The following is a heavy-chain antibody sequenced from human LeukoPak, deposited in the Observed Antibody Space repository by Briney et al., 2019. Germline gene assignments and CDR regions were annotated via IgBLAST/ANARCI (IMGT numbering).Heavy chain of an antibody. D-gene: IGHD3-16*01. J-gene: IGHJ4*02. V-gene: IGHV3-74*03. Sequence: GGFLRLSCTASGITFIRYPMHWVRHVTGKGLVWVSRINTDGSYTTYADSVEGRFTVSRDNARNTVYLHMSSLRAEDTAVYYCVAFELGGPVTEAHWGQGTLVTVSS. CDR3: VAFELGGPVTEAH. CDR2: INTDGSYT. CDR1: GITFIRYP.